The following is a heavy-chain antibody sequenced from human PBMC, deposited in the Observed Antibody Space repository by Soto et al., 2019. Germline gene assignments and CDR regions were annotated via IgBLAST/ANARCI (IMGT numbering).Heavy chain of an antibody. J-gene: IGHJ5*02. CDR3: ASGGPYYYFRSGYYHWFDP. Sequence: QVQLVESGGGVVQPGRSLRLSCAASGFTFSSYGMHWVRQAPGKGLEWVAVISYDGSNKYYADSVKGRFTISRDNSKNTLELQMNHLKAEETAGYYCASGGPYYYFRSGYYHWFDPWGQGTLVTVS. V-gene: IGHV3-30*03. CDR1: GFTFSSYG. D-gene: IGHD3-3*01. CDR2: ISYDGSNK.